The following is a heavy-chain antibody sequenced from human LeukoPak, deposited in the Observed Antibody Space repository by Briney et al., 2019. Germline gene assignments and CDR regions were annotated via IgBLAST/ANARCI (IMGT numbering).Heavy chain of an antibody. CDR3: ARRTMRFGELFYY. J-gene: IGHJ4*02. CDR1: GGSFSGYY. V-gene: IGHV4-34*01. Sequence: SKTLSLTCAVYGGSFSGYYWSWIRQPPGKGLEWIGEINHSGSTNYNPSLKSRVTISVDTSKNQFSLKLSSVTAADTAVYYCARRTMRFGELFYYWGQGTLVTVSS. CDR2: INHSGST. D-gene: IGHD3-10*01.